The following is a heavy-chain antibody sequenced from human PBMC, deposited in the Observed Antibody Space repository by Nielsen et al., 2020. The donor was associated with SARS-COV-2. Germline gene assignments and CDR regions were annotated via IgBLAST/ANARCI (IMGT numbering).Heavy chain of an antibody. J-gene: IGHJ4*02. CDR2: IWYDGSNK. Sequence: GGSLRLSCAASGFTFSSYGMHWVRQAPGKGLEWVAVIWYDGSNKYYADSVKGRFTISRDNSKNTLYLQMNSLRAEDTAVYYCATPRGYSYGPFDYWGQGTLVTVS. CDR1: GFTFSSYG. D-gene: IGHD5-18*01. CDR3: ATPRGYSYGPFDY. V-gene: IGHV3-33*08.